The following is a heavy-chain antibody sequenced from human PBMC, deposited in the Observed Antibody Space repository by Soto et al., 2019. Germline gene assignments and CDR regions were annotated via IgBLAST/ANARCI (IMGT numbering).Heavy chain of an antibody. V-gene: IGHV5-51*01. J-gene: IGHJ4*02. D-gene: IGHD3-10*01. Sequence: LGESLKISCKGSGYSFTSDWIAWVRQMPGKGLEYMGIIYPGDSDTRYSPSFQGQVTISADKSTSTAYVQWSSLKASDTAMYYCASLYYGSGSYTDYWGQGTLVTVSS. CDR2: IYPGDSDT. CDR1: GYSFTSDW. CDR3: ASLYYGSGSYTDY.